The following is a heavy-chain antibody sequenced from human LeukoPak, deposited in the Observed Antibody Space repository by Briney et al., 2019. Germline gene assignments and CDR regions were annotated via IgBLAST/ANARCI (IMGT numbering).Heavy chain of an antibody. CDR2: FCNSA. V-gene: IGHV3-23*01. Sequence: GGSLRLSCAASGFTFSRYAMSWVRQAPGKGLEWVSTFCNSAHYADSVKGRFTISRDNSKNTLYLQMNRLRAEDTAVYYCARDPIAAAGDYFANYFDYWGQGTLVTVSS. CDR1: GFTFSRYA. CDR3: ARDPIAAAGDYFANYFDY. D-gene: IGHD6-13*01. J-gene: IGHJ4*02.